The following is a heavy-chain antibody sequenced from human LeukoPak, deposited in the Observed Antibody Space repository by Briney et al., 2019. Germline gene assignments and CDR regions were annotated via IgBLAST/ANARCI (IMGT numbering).Heavy chain of an antibody. CDR2: IYHSGST. CDR1: GGSISSSNW. J-gene: IGHJ4*02. Sequence: SETLSLTCAVSGGSISSSNWWSWVRQPPGKGLEWIGEIYHSGSTNYNPSLKSRVTISVDKSKNQFSLKLSSVTAADTAVYYCVSKNYYDSSGGLDYWGQGTLVTVSS. CDR3: VSKNYYDSSGGLDY. D-gene: IGHD3-22*01. V-gene: IGHV4-4*02.